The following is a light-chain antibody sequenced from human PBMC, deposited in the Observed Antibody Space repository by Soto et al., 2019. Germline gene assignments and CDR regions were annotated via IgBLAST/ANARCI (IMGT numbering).Light chain of an antibody. J-gene: IGLJ1*01. CDR3: CSYAGNSEV. Sequence: QSVLTQPASVSGSPGQSVTIPCTGTSGDVGSYNLVSWYQQHPGKAPKLMIYEVTARPSGLSPRFSGSKSSNTASLTVSGLQPEDEADYYCCSYAGNSEVFGTGTKLTVL. V-gene: IGLV2-23*02. CDR1: SGDVGSYNL. CDR2: EVT.